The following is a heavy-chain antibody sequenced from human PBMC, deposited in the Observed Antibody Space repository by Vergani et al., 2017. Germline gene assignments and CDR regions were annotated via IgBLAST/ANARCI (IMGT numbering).Heavy chain of an antibody. D-gene: IGHD3-9*01. CDR3: ARARCIETCYMSNWLDS. V-gene: IGHV3-74*03. Sequence: DVHLAESGGGFFQPGGSLRLSCSASGFSFHSYWMHWVRQVPGKGRLGVSRIKSDGSITASADSVKGRFTISRDNAQNTLYLQMNSLRVEDTGVYYCARARCIETCYMSNWLDSWGQGTLVTVSS. CDR2: IKSDGSIT. CDR1: GFSFHSYW. J-gene: IGHJ5*01.